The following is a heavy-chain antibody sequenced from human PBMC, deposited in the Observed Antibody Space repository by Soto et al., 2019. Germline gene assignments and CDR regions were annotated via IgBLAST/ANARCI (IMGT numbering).Heavy chain of an antibody. D-gene: IGHD2-15*01. CDR2: IKEDGREK. CDR1: GFTFSTYW. Sequence: GGSLRLSCAASGFTFSTYWMSWVRQAPGKGLEWVANIKEDGREKYYVDSVKGRFSISRDNAKNSLYLQMNSLRAADTAVYYCARVGYCSGATCWYNFDSWGQGTLVTVSS. J-gene: IGHJ4*02. V-gene: IGHV3-7*03. CDR3: ARVGYCSGATCWYNFDS.